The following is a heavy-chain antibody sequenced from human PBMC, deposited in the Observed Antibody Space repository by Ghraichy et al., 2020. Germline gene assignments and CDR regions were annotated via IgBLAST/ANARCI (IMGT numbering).Heavy chain of an antibody. CDR3: AKRGLDVSGWSRGYFDY. V-gene: IGHV3-23*01. D-gene: IGHD6-19*01. Sequence: LSLTCAASGFTFSSYAMSWVRQAPGKGLEWVSAISGSGGSTYYADSVKGRFTISRDNSKNTLYLQMNSLRAEDTAVYYCAKRGLDVSGWSRGYFDYWAQTTLLTVSS. CDR2: ISGSGGST. CDR1: GFTFSSYA. J-gene: IGHJ4*01.